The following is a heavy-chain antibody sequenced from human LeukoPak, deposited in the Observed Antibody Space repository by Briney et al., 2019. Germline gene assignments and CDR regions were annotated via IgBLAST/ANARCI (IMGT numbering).Heavy chain of an antibody. J-gene: IGHJ3*02. CDR2: IYASGRT. CDR1: GGSISSGKYY. V-gene: IGHV4-61*02. Sequence: SETLSLTYTVSGGSISSGKYYWSWIRPPPGKGLEWIVRIYASGRTHYNPSLNRRVTLSVDTSKKQFSLKLSSVTAADTAVYYCARVVPGYCSTTSCYDVDAFDIWGQGTRVTVSS. D-gene: IGHD2-2*01. CDR3: ARVVPGYCSTTSCYDVDAFDI.